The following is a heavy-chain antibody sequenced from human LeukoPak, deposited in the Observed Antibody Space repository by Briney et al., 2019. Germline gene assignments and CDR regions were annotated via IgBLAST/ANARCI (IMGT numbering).Heavy chain of an antibody. J-gene: IGHJ5*02. CDR2: ISSSSSTI. V-gene: IGHV3-48*01. CDR3: ARDGGDSSGYYFPEWFDP. CDR1: GFTFNSYS. Sequence: GGSLRLSCAASGFTFNSYSMNWVRQAPGKGLEWVSYISSSSSTIYYADSVKGRFTISRDNAKNSLYLQMNSLRVEDTAFYYCARDGGDSSGYYFPEWFDPWGQGTLVTVSS. D-gene: IGHD3-22*01.